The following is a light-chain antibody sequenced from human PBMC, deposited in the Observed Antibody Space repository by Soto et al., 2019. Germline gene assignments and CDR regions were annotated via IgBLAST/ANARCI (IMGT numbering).Light chain of an antibody. V-gene: IGKV3-15*01. J-gene: IGKJ1*01. Sequence: EIVMTQSPATLSVSPGERATLSFRASQSLSSNLAWYQQKPGQAPRLLIYGASTRATGIPARFSGSGSGTEFTLTISSLQSEDFATYYCQQYNNWWTFGQGTKVEIK. CDR3: QQYNNWWT. CDR2: GAS. CDR1: QSLSSN.